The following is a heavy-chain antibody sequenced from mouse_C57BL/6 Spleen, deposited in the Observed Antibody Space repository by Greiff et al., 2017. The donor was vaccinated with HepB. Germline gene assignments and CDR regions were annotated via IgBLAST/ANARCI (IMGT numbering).Heavy chain of an antibody. J-gene: IGHJ3*01. CDR2: IDPETGGT. D-gene: IGHD2-3*01. CDR3: TMRDGYLY. V-gene: IGHV1-15*01. Sequence: QVQLQQSGAELVRPGASVTLSCKASGYTFTDYEMHWVKQTPVHGLEWIGAIDPETGGTAYNQKFKGKAILTADKSSSTAYMELRSLTSEDSAVYYCTMRDGYLYWGQGTLVTVSA. CDR1: GYTFTDYE.